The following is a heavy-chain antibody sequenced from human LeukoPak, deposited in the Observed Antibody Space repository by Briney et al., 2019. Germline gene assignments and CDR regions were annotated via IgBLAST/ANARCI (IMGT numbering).Heavy chain of an antibody. V-gene: IGHV3-21*01. Sequence: GGSLRLSCAASGFTFSSYSMNWVRQAPGKGLEWVSSISSSSSYIYYADSVKGRFTISRDNAKNSLYLQMNSLRAEDTAVYYCAREGSRELWFGELPQGFDPWGQGTLVTVSS. CDR2: ISSSSSYI. D-gene: IGHD3-10*01. CDR3: AREGSRELWFGELPQGFDP. CDR1: GFTFSSYS. J-gene: IGHJ5*02.